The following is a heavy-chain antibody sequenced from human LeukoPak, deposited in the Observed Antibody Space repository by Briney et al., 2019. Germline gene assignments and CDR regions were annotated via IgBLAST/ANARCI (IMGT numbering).Heavy chain of an antibody. J-gene: IGHJ6*03. Sequence: GGSLRLSCAASGFTFSSYSMNWVHQAPGKGLEWVSYISSSSSTIYYADSVKGRFTISRDNAKNSLYLQMNSLRAEDTAVYYCAREAVYYYYYYYMDVWGKGTTVTVSS. CDR3: AREAVYYYYYYYMDV. CDR2: ISSSSSTI. V-gene: IGHV3-48*01. CDR1: GFTFSSYS.